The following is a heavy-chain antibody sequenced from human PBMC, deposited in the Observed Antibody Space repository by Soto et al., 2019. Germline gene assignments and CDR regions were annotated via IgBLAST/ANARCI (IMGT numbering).Heavy chain of an antibody. CDR1: GFSFSTHA. Sequence: QVQLVESGGGVVQPARSLRLSCAATGFSFSTHAMYWVLQAPGKGLEWVAVISFDGSSKYYADAVKGRFTISRNNSKNTVLLQTNSLRPEAKALYLCVKYQGWPPGPVTGYFDYWGQGSHVTDS. CDR2: ISFDGSSK. D-gene: IGHD6-19*01. J-gene: IGHJ4*02. V-gene: IGHV3-30*18. CDR3: VKYQGWPPGPVTGYFDY.